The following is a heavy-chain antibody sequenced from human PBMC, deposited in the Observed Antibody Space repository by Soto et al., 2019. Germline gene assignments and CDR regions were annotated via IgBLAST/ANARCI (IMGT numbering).Heavy chain of an antibody. Sequence: SEPLSLTCTVSGGSVSSGSYYWSWTRQPPGKGLEWIGYIYYSVSTNYNPSLKSRVTISVDTSKNQFSLSLNSVTAADTAVYYCARAYYDASGYGLDPWGQGTLVTVS. CDR3: ARAYYDASGYGLDP. V-gene: IGHV4-61*01. CDR2: IYYSVST. D-gene: IGHD3-22*01. CDR1: GGSVSSGSYY. J-gene: IGHJ5*02.